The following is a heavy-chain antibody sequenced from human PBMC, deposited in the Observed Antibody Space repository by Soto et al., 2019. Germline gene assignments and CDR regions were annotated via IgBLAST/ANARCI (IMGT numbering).Heavy chain of an antibody. D-gene: IGHD2-2*01. CDR2: IKSKTDGGTT. J-gene: IGHJ4*02. Sequence: GSLRLSCATSGFTFSNAWTSWVRQAPGKGLEWVGRIKSKTDGGTTEYAAPVKGRFTISRDDSKNTLHLQMNSLKTEDTAVYYCTTGVRCSSTSCSFDSWGQGTLVTVSS. V-gene: IGHV3-15*01. CDR1: GFTFSNAW. CDR3: TTGVRCSSTSCSFDS.